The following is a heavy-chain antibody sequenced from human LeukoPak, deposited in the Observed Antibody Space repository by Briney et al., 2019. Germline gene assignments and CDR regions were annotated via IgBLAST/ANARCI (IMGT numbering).Heavy chain of an antibody. J-gene: IGHJ4*02. D-gene: IGHD6-13*01. Sequence: ASVTVSFTASGYTFTGYYMHWVRQAPGQGVEGMGWINPNSGGTNYAQKFQGRVTMTRDTSISTAYMELSRLRSDDTAVSYCARGAPGLAAAGGFDYWGQGTLVTVSS. CDR3: ARGAPGLAAAGGFDY. CDR1: GYTFTGYY. V-gene: IGHV1-2*02. CDR2: INPNSGGT.